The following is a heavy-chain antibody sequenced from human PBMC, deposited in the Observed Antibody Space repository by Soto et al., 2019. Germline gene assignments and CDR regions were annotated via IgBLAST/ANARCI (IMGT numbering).Heavy chain of an antibody. CDR1: GDSVNSDY. D-gene: IGHD6-13*01. J-gene: IGHJ4*02. Sequence: QAQLQESGPGLVKPSETLSLTCTVSGDSVNSDYWSWVRQPAGKGLEWIGRSNLSGSTDYNPSLKSRVTMSADTSKNEFSLKLSSVTAADTAVYYCARGSSAAAGIFDSWGQGTLVIVSS. V-gene: IGHV4-4*07. CDR3: ARGSSAAAGIFDS. CDR2: SNLSGST.